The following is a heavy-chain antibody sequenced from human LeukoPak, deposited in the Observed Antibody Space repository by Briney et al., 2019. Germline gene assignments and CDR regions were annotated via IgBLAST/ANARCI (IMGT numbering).Heavy chain of an antibody. V-gene: IGHV3-49*04. CDR3: TTEGGLGYCSSTSCSSGG. J-gene: IGHJ4*02. Sequence: GGSLRLSCTASGFTFGDYAMSWVRQAPGKGLEWVGFIRSKAHGGTTLYAASVRGRLTISRDDSKSIAYLQMNSLKTEDTAVYYCTTEGGLGYCSSTSCSSGGWGQGTLVTVSS. CDR1: GFTFGDYA. D-gene: IGHD2-2*01. CDR2: IRSKAHGGTT.